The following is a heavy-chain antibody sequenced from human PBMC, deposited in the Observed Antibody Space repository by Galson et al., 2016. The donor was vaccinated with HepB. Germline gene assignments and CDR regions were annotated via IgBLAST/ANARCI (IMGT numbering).Heavy chain of an antibody. CDR1: GGSISSTEYY. Sequence: LSLTCTVSGGSISSTEYYWSWIRQPPGKGLAWLGFIYKSGSTYYNPSLKSRLAMSIDTSKNQLSLKLTSVTAADTAIYYCARDVVAGYYTDYWGQGTLFTVAS. CDR2: IYKSGST. J-gene: IGHJ4*02. V-gene: IGHV4-30-4*01. D-gene: IGHD3/OR15-3a*01. CDR3: ARDVVAGYYTDY.